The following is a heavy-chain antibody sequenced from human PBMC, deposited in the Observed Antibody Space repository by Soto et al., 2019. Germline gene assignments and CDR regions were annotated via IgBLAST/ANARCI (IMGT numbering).Heavy chain of an antibody. CDR1: GYSFTSYW. CDR2: IDPSDSYT. Sequence: GESLKISCKGSGYSFTSYWISWVRQMPGKGLEWMGRIDPSDSYTNYSPSFQGHVTISADKSISTAYLQWSSLKASDTARYYCARHAGYYDSSGYPDYFQHWGQGTLVTVSS. CDR3: ARHAGYYDSSGYPDYFQH. J-gene: IGHJ1*01. D-gene: IGHD3-22*01. V-gene: IGHV5-10-1*01.